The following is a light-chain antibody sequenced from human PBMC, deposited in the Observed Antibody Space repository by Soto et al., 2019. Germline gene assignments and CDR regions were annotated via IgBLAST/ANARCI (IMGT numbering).Light chain of an antibody. V-gene: IGKV1-39*01. CDR3: QQTCSHPYS. CDR2: AAS. J-gene: IGKJ2*01. CDR1: QNIVTY. Sequence: DIQMTQSPTSLSASVGDRVTISCRASQNIVTYLNWYQQKPGKAPNLLVYAASSLQNAVPSRFSGSGSGTDFTLTISTLQPEDFATCYCQQTCSHPYSIGQGTKLE.